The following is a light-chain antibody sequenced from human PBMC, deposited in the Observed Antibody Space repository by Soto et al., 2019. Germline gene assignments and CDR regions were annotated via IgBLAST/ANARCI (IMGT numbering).Light chain of an antibody. CDR1: SSDVGGYNY. Sequence: QSVLTQPASVSGSPGQSITISYTGTSSDVGGYNYVSWYQQYPGKAPKLMIYDVSNRPSGVSNRFSGSKSGNTASLTISGLQAEDEADYYCSSCTSSNTVVFGGGTKVTVL. CDR2: DVS. CDR3: SSCTSSNTVV. J-gene: IGLJ2*01. V-gene: IGLV2-14*03.